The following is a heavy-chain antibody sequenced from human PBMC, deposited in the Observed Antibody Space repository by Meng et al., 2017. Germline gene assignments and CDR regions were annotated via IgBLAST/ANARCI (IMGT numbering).Heavy chain of an antibody. CDR3: AGDYGDYRDWYFDL. CDR1: GGSISSYY. V-gene: IGHV4-4*07. Sequence: QWQPQDAGPGLVKPSETLPLPCTVSGGSISSYYWSWIRQPAGKGLEWIGRIYTSGSTNYNPSLKSRVTMSVDTSKNQFSLKLSSVTAADTAVYYCAGDYGDYRDWYFDLWGRGTLVTVSS. CDR2: IYTSGST. D-gene: IGHD4-17*01. J-gene: IGHJ2*01.